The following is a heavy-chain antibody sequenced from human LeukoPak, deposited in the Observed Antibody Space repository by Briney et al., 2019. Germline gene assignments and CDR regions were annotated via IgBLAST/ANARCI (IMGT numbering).Heavy chain of an antibody. CDR2: IYYSGST. D-gene: IGHD1-26*01. V-gene: IGHV4-61*08. J-gene: IGHJ4*02. CDR1: GGSISSGGYY. CDR3: ARSGSFFPLYYFDY. Sequence: PETLSLTCTVSGGSISSGGYYWSWIRQPPGKGLEWIGYIYYSGSTNYNPSLKSRVTMSVDTSKNQFSLKLSSVTAADTAVYYCARSGSFFPLYYFDYWGQGTLVTVSS.